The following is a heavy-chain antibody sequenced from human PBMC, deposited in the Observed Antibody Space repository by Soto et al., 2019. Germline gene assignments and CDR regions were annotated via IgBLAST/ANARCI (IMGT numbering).Heavy chain of an antibody. J-gene: IGHJ6*02. V-gene: IGHV1-18*01. D-gene: IGHD2-2*01. Sequence: ASVKVSCKAYGYTFTKYGISWVRQAPGQGLEWMAWIDINNGETNYAQKFRDRITLTKDTSTSTAYMELRSLRSDDTAVYYCARDKAVPAAMGYYYYGMDVWGQGTTVTVSS. CDR1: GYTFTKYG. CDR3: ARDKAVPAAMGYYYYGMDV. CDR2: IDINNGET.